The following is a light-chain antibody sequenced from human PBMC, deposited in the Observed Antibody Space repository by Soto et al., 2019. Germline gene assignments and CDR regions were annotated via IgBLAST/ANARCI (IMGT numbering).Light chain of an antibody. CDR3: QQYNEYSWT. V-gene: IGKV1-5*03. Sequence: DIQMTQSPSPLSATVGDRVAITCRASQSISAWLAWYQQKPGKAPRLLIYKASTLEIGVPSRFSGSGSGTEFTLTISSLQPDDVATYYCQQYNEYSWTFGQGTKVDI. J-gene: IGKJ1*01. CDR2: KAS. CDR1: QSISAW.